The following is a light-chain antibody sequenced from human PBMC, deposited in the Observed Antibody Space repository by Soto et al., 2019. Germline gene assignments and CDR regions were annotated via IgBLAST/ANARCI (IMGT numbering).Light chain of an antibody. V-gene: IGKV3-20*01. J-gene: IGKJ1*01. CDR2: GAS. CDR3: QQYSRAPLT. CDR1: QSIDNNY. Sequence: ELVATHSQCYPPLSPGERATLSCRASQSIDNNYLAWYQQKPGQAPRLVIYGASTRATDIPDRFSASGSGTDFTLTISRLEPEDFAVYYCQQYSRAPLTFGQGTKVDI.